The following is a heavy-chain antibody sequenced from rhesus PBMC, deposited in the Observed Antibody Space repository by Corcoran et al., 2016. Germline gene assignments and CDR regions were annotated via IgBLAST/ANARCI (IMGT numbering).Heavy chain of an antibody. CDR3: ARRGIAAARFFDY. J-gene: IGHJ4*01. CDR1: GFTFGSYA. V-gene: IGHV1-198*02. D-gene: IGHD6-25*01. CDR2: ILPRVGVT. Sequence: QVQLVQSGAEVKKPGASVTVSCKASGFTFGSYAISWVRQAPGQGLEGMGVILPRVGVTNYAEKFQGRVTITAHTSTSTAYMELSSLRSEDTAVYYCARRGIAAARFFDYWGQGVLVTVSS.